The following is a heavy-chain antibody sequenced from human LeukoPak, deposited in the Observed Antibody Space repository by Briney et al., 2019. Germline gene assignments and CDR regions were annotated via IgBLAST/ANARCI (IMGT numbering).Heavy chain of an antibody. Sequence: GASLTLSCKGSGVDFINHGIHWVRQPPGKGPECLATIWHDGSNEEYGDSVKGRVTISRDNSKSTLYLRITSLRDEDTAVYFCAIGRYSGYDYVLDSWGQGTLVTVSS. V-gene: IGHV3-33*01. J-gene: IGHJ5*01. CDR2: IWHDGSNE. CDR1: GVDFINHG. CDR3: AIGRYSGYDYVLDS. D-gene: IGHD5-12*01.